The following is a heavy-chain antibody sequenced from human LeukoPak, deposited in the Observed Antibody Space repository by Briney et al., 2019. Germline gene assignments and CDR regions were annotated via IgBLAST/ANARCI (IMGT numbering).Heavy chain of an antibody. D-gene: IGHD3-10*01. V-gene: IGHV4-59*01. Sequence: SETLSLTCTVSGGSISSYYWSWIRQPPGKGLEWIGYIYYSGSTNYNPSLKSRVTISVDTSKNQFSLKLSSVTAADTAVYYCARAGSGSYYFDYWGQGTLVTVSS. CDR3: ARAGSGSYYFDY. J-gene: IGHJ4*02. CDR2: IYYSGST. CDR1: GGSISSYY.